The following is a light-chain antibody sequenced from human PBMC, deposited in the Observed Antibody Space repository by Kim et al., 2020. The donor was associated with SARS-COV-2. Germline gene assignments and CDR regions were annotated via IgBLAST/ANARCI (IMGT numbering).Light chain of an antibody. V-gene: IGKV1-9*01. CDR2: AAS. CDR1: QGISDY. J-gene: IGKJ2*01. Sequence: SASVGDRVTITCRASQGISDYLAWYRQRPEKAPKLLIYAASTSQSGVPSRFRGSGYGTDFTLTISSLQPEDFATYYCQRLNTYPYTFGQGTKLEI. CDR3: QRLNTYPYT.